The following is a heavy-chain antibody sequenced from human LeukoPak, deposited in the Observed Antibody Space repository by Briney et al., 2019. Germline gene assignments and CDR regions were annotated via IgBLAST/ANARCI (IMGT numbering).Heavy chain of an antibody. CDR3: ARDWRAYSGYGEYYFDY. J-gene: IGHJ4*02. D-gene: IGHD5-12*01. CDR1: GFTFSSYE. CDR2: ISSSGSTI. Sequence: PGGSLRLSCAASGFTFSSYEMNWVRQAPGKGLEWVSYISSSGSTIYYADSVKGRFTISRDNAKNSLYLQMNSLRAEDTAVYYCARDWRAYSGYGEYYFDYWGQGTLVTVSS. V-gene: IGHV3-48*03.